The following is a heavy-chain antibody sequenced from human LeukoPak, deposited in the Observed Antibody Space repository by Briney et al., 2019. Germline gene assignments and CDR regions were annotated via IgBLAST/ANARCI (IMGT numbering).Heavy chain of an antibody. CDR3: ARELNTAMAHDY. V-gene: IGHV4-38-2*02. CDR2: IYHSGST. Sequence: SETLSLTCTVSGYSISSGYYWGWIRQPPGKGLEWIGSIYHSGSTYYNPSLKSRVTISVDTSKNQFSLKLSSVTAADTAVYYCARELNTAMAHDYWGQGTLVTVSS. D-gene: IGHD5-18*01. J-gene: IGHJ4*02. CDR1: GYSISSGYY.